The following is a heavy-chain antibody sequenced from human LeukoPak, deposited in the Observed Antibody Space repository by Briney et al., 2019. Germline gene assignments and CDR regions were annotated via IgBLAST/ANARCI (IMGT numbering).Heavy chain of an antibody. CDR1: GYSISSGYY. J-gene: IGHJ4*02. D-gene: IGHD6-25*01. CDR3: ARDTVAAAGDFDY. CDR2: ISDSGRS. Sequence: SETLSLTCAVSGYSISSGYYWGWIRQPPGKGLEWIGCISDSGRSHYNPSLKSRVTISVDTSKNQFSLRLSSVSAADTALYFCARDTVAAAGDFDYWGQGTLVTVSS. V-gene: IGHV4-38-2*02.